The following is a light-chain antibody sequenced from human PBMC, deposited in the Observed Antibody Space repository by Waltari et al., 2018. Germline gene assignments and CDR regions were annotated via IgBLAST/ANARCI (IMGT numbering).Light chain of an antibody. J-gene: IGLJ3*02. V-gene: IGLV7-46*01. Sequence: QAEVTQEPSLTVSPGGTVTLTCGSSTGAVTSTHHPYWFLQKPGQVPRTLIYATDNKHAWTPARFSGSLRGGKAALTLSGAQPEDEAVYYCLLSLYDIRAFGGGTKLTVL. CDR3: LLSLYDIRA. CDR1: TGAVTSTHH. CDR2: ATD.